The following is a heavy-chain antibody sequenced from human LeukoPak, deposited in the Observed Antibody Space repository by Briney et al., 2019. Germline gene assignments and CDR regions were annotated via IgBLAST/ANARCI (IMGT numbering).Heavy chain of an antibody. Sequence: GASVKVSCKASGYTFTGYYMHRVRQAPGQGLEWMGWINPNSGGTNYAQKFQGRVTMTRDTSISTAYMELSRLRSDDTAVYYCARGSLGSSVGMDVWGQGTTVTVSS. D-gene: IGHD2-2*01. J-gene: IGHJ6*02. V-gene: IGHV1-2*02. CDR3: ARGSLGSSVGMDV. CDR1: GYTFTGYY. CDR2: INPNSGGT.